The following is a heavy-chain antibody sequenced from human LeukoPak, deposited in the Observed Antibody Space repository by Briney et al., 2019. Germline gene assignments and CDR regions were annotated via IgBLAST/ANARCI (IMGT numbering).Heavy chain of an antibody. CDR3: ARASSCTTTTCYGAVVDY. Sequence: PGESLKISCKASGYSFSNYWIGWVRQMPGKGLEWMGIVYPGDSDTRYSPSFQGQVTISADKSINTAYVQWSSLKASDTAIYYCARASSCTTTTCYGAVVDYWGQGTLVTVSS. D-gene: IGHD2-2*01. V-gene: IGHV5-51*01. CDR1: GYSFSNYW. J-gene: IGHJ4*02. CDR2: VYPGDSDT.